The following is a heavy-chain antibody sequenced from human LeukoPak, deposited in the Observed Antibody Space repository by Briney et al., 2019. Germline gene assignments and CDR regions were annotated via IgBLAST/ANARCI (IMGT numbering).Heavy chain of an antibody. CDR3: ARGIGWGVTDY. V-gene: IGHV3-20*04. J-gene: IGHJ4*02. D-gene: IGHD3-10*01. Sequence: GGSLRLSCAASGFTFDDYGMGWVRQAPGKGLEWVSGINWNGGSTGYADSVKGRFTISRDNAKNSLYLQMNSLRAEDTALYYCARGIGWGVTDYWGQGTLVTVSS. CDR1: GFTFDDYG. CDR2: INWNGGST.